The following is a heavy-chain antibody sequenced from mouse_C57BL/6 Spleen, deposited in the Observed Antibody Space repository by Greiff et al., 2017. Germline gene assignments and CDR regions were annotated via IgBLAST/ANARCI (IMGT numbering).Heavy chain of an antibody. J-gene: IGHJ4*01. Sequence: EVMLVESGGGLVKPGGSLKLSCAASGFTFSSYAMSWVRQTPEKRLEWVATISDGGSYTYYPDNVKGRFTISRDNAKNNLYLQMSHLKSEDTAMNYCARDPYYGNYYAMDYWGQGTSVTVSS. V-gene: IGHV5-4*01. CDR3: ARDPYYGNYYAMDY. CDR2: ISDGGSYT. CDR1: GFTFSSYA. D-gene: IGHD2-10*01.